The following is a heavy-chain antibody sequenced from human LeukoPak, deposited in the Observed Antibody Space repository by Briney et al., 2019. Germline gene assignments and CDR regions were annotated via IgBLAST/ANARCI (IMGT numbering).Heavy chain of an antibody. CDR1: GFTFNSYA. D-gene: IGHD5-18*01. J-gene: IGHJ4*02. CDR2: IYESGGST. Sequence: AGGSLRLSCAASGFTFNSYAMSWFREAPGKGLEWGSSIYESGGSTYYADSVKGRFIISKDNSKDMLYLQLNDRRADDTVLQCCVKDRVLSGTSMAWAFDYWGQGTLVTVSS. V-gene: IGHV3-23*01. CDR3: VKDRVLSGTSMAWAFDY.